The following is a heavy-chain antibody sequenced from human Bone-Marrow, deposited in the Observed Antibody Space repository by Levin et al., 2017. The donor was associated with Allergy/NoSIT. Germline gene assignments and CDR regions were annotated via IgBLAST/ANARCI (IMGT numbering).Heavy chain of an antibody. CDR1: GFTVGNNY. V-gene: IGHV3-66*02. D-gene: IGHD4-11*01. CDR3: ASNSDLGY. J-gene: IGHJ4*02. Sequence: RGESLKISCAASGFTVGNNYLNWFRQAPGKGLEWVSLIYSGGATHYADSVRGRFTISRDSSKNTLFLQMNSLRTEDTAMYYCASNSDLGYWGQGTLVTVSS. CDR2: IYSGGAT.